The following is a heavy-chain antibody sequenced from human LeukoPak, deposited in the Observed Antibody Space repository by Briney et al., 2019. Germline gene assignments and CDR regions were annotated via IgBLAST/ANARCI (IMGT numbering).Heavy chain of an antibody. V-gene: IGHV3-23*01. CDR1: GFTFSAYA. CDR2: ISGSSSHT. CDR3: AKEHDYTNAAPEWGFDS. D-gene: IGHD2-2*02. J-gene: IGHJ4*02. Sequence: PGGSLRLSCAASGFTFSAYAMSWVRQAPGKGLEWVSGISGSSSHTKDADFVRGRFTIYRDNSGNTLFLQLNSLTAEDTAVYYCAKEHDYTNAAPEWGFDSWGQGSLVIVSS.